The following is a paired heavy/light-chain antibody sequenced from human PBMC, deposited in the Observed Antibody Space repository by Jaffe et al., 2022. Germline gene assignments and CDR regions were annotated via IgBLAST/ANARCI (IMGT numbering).Heavy chain of an antibody. CDR1: GFTFSSYS. CDR2: ISSSSSYI. Sequence: EVQLVESGGGLVKPGGSLRLSCAASGFTFSSYSMNWVRQAPGKGLEWVSSISSSSSYIYYADSVKGRFTISRDNAKNSLYLQMNSLRAEDTAVYYCARDGEDIVVVVAAAFDYWGQGTLVTVSS. D-gene: IGHD2-15*01. V-gene: IGHV3-21*01. CDR3: ARDGEDIVVVVAAAFDY. J-gene: IGHJ4*02.
Light chain of an antibody. CDR1: QSVSSSY. J-gene: IGKJ1*01. CDR3: QQYGSSPCT. V-gene: IGKV3-20*01. Sequence: EIVLTQSPGTLSLSPGERATLSCRASQSVSSSYLAWYQQKPGQAPRLLIYGASSRATGIPDRFSGSGSGTDFTLTISRLEPEDFAVYYCQQYGSSPCTFGQGTKVEIK. CDR2: GAS.